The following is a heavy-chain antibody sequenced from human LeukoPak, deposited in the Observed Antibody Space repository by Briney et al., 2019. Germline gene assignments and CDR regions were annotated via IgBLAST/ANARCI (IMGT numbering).Heavy chain of an antibody. Sequence: GASAKVSCKASGYTFSSYYMFWVRQAPGQGLEWMGIINPSRGSTSYAQRFQGRVTMTRDMSTSTVYMDLSSLRFEDTAFYYCASGGHIRVYDSNPYYGHYWGQGTLVTVSS. CDR2: INPSRGST. D-gene: IGHD3-22*01. CDR3: ASGGHIRVYDSNPYYGHY. J-gene: IGHJ4*02. V-gene: IGHV1-46*01. CDR1: GYTFSSYY.